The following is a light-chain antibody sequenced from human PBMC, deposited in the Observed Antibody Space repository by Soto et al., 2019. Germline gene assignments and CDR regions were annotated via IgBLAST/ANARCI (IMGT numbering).Light chain of an antibody. Sequence: DIVMTQSPDSLSVSLGERATINCKSSQSVLYSSNNKSYLAWYQQRPGQPPKLLIYWASTRESGVPDRFSGSGSGSDFTLTISSLQAEDVAVYYCHQYYTTPYTFGQGTKLEVK. J-gene: IGKJ2*01. V-gene: IGKV4-1*01. CDR1: QSVLYSSNNKSY. CDR2: WAS. CDR3: HQYYTTPYT.